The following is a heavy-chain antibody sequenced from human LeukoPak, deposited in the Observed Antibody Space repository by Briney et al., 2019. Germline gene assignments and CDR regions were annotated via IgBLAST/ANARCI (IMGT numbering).Heavy chain of an antibody. J-gene: IGHJ4*02. Sequence: PSETLSLTCTVSGGSINSNSYYWGWIRQPPGKGLEWIGSIYYSESTYYNPSLKSRVTISVDTSKSEFSLKLSSVTAADTAVYYCARLGGVVVMPAAVGYWGQGTLVTVSS. CDR3: ARLGGVVVMPAAVGY. CDR2: IYYSEST. V-gene: IGHV4-39*01. D-gene: IGHD2-15*01. CDR1: GGSINSNSYY.